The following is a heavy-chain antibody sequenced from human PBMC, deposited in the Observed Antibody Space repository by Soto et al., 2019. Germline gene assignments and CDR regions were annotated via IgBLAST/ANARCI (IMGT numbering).Heavy chain of an antibody. CDR3: ARTHTAMGHFDY. CDR1: GFTFSSYW. Sequence: GGSLRLSCAASGFTFSSYWMHWVRQAPGKGLVWVSRINSDGSSTSYADSVKGRFTISRDNAKNTLYLQMNSLRAEDTAVYYCARTHTAMGHFDYWGQGXLVTVSS. V-gene: IGHV3-74*01. J-gene: IGHJ4*02. CDR2: INSDGSST. D-gene: IGHD5-18*01.